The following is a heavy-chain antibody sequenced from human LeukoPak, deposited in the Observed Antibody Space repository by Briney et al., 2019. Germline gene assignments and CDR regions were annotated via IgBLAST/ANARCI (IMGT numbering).Heavy chain of an antibody. D-gene: IGHD5-18*01. CDR3: ARDPYSYGDGGFDY. J-gene: IGHJ4*02. CDR1: GGSFSGYY. Sequence: SETLSLTCAVYGGSFSGYYWSWIRQPPGKGLEWIGEINHSGSTNYNPSLKSRVTISVDTSKNQFSLKLSSVTAADTAVYYCARDPYSYGDGGFDYWGQGTLVTVSS. V-gene: IGHV4-34*01. CDR2: INHSGST.